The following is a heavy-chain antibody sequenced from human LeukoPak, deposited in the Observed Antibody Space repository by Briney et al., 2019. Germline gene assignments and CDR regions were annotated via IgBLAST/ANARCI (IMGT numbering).Heavy chain of an antibody. V-gene: IGHV4-39*07. Sequence: SETLSPTCTVSGGSISSSSYYWGWIRQPPGKGLEWIGSIYYSGSTYYNPSLKSRVTISVDTSKNQFSLKLSSVAAADTAVYYCARLSSRYCSSTSCYTDYWGQGTLVTVSS. CDR3: ARLSSRYCSSTSCYTDY. CDR2: IYYSGST. D-gene: IGHD2-2*02. J-gene: IGHJ4*02. CDR1: GGSISSSSYY.